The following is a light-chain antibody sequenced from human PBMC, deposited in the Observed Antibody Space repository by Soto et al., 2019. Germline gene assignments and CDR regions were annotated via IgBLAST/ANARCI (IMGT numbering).Light chain of an antibody. J-gene: IGLJ2*01. Sequence: QSVLTQPPSASGTPGQRVTISCSGSSSNIGRNTVNWYQQLPGTAPKLLIYSDNQRPSGVPDRFSVSKSGTSVSLAISGLQSDDEADYYCEAWDDSLNGMVFGGGTKVTVL. CDR3: EAWDDSLNGMV. V-gene: IGLV1-44*01. CDR1: SSNIGRNT. CDR2: SDN.